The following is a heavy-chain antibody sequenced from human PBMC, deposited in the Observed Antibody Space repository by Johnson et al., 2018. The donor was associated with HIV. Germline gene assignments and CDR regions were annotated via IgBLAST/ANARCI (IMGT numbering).Heavy chain of an antibody. Sequence: QVQLVESGGGVVQPGRSLRLSCAASGFTFSSYGMHWVRQAPGKGLEWVAVISYDGSNKYYADSVKGRFTISRDNSKNTLYLQMNSLRAEDTALYYCAKALSGWFDAFDIWGQGTMVTVSS. CDR2: ISYDGSNK. CDR1: GFTFSSYG. V-gene: IGHV3-30*18. J-gene: IGHJ3*02. CDR3: AKALSGWFDAFDI. D-gene: IGHD6-19*01.